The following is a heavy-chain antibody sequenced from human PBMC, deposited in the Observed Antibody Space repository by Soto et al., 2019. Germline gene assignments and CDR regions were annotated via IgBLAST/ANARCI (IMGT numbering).Heavy chain of an antibody. CDR1: GFIFDDFA. CDR3: AKGYYSRGWRYLDF. V-gene: IGHV3-9*01. CDR2: ISWNSGSI. J-gene: IGHJ4*02. Sequence: PGVSLRLSCAASGFIFDDFAMHWVRQPPGKGLERVSYISWNSGSIDYADSVKGRFTISRDNAKNSLYLQMNSLRPEDTAFYFCAKGYYSRGWRYLDFWGQGPLVTVSS. D-gene: IGHD6-19*01.